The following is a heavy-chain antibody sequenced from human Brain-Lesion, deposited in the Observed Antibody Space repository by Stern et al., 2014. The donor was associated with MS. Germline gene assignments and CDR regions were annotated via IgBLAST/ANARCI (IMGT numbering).Heavy chain of an antibody. CDR1: GGSISSSSYY. CDR3: AKLWLGELPESPFDY. Sequence: VQLLESGPGLVKPSETLSLTCTVSGGSISSSSYYWGWIRQPPGKGLEWIGSIYYRGSTYYNPSLKSRVTISMDPSKNPFSLRLSSGTAADTAVYFCAKLWLGELPESPFDYWGQGTLVTVSS. CDR2: IYYRGST. J-gene: IGHJ4*02. V-gene: IGHV4-39*01. D-gene: IGHD3-10*01.